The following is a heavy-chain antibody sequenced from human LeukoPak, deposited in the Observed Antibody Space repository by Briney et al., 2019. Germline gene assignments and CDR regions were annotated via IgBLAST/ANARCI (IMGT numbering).Heavy chain of an antibody. CDR2: FDPEDGET. CDR3: ATVTPYSSSSYYFDY. V-gene: IGHV1-24*01. J-gene: IGHJ4*02. CDR1: GYTLTELS. Sequence: ASVKVSCRVSGYTLTELSMHWVRQAPGKGLEWMGGFDPEDGETIYAQKFQGRVTMTEDTSTDTACMELSSLRSEDTAVYYCATVTPYSSSSYYFDYWGQGTLVTVSS. D-gene: IGHD6-13*01.